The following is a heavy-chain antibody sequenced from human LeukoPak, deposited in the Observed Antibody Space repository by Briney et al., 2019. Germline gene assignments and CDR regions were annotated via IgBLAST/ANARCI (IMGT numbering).Heavy chain of an antibody. CDR3: ARDLLNEGNHLDF. CDR1: GGSISSGDYY. D-gene: IGHD4-23*01. V-gene: IGHV4-30-4*01. Sequence: SETLSLTCTVSGGSISSGDYYWSWIRQPPGKGLEWIGYIYYSGSTYYNPSLKSRVTISVDTSKNQFSLKLSSVTAADTAVYYCARDLLNEGNHLDFWGQGTLVTVSS. CDR2: IYYSGST. J-gene: IGHJ4*02.